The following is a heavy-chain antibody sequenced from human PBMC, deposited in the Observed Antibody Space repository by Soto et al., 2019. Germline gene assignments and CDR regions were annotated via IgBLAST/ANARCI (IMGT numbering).Heavy chain of an antibody. J-gene: IGHJ6*01. V-gene: IGHV3-7*04. Sequence: EVQLVESGGGLVQPGGSLRLSCAASGFTFSSYWMSWVRQAPGKGLEWVANIKQDGSEKYYVDSVKGRFTISRDNAMNSLYLQMHSLSAEDTAVYYCARFYYDSSGYLPAPYYDDDGMDVW. CDR2: IKQDGSEK. D-gene: IGHD3-22*01. CDR1: GFTFSSYW. CDR3: ARFYYDSSGYLPAPYYDDDGMDV.